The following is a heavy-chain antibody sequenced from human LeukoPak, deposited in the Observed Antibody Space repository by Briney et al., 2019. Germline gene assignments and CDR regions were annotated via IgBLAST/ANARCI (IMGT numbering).Heavy chain of an antibody. J-gene: IGHJ4*02. CDR3: ARRGESTNYGDYRFDS. V-gene: IGHV3-23*01. Sequence: GGSLRLSCAASGFTFSSYSMNWVRQAPGKGLEWVSATSGSGGNTYYADSVKGRFTISRDNSKNTLYLQMNSLRAEDTAVYYCARRGESTNYGDYRFDSWGQGILVTVSS. D-gene: IGHD4-17*01. CDR1: GFTFSSYS. CDR2: TSGSGGNT.